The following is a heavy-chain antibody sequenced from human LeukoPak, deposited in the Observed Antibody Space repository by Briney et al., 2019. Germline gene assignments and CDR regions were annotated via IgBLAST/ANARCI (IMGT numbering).Heavy chain of an antibody. D-gene: IGHD7-27*01. CDR1: GGSISSDY. J-gene: IGHJ4*02. CDR2: IYYSGTT. Sequence: SETLSLTCTVSGGSISSDYWSWIRQSPGKGLEWIGYIYYSGTTSYNPSLKSRVTISLDTSKNQFSVKLSSVTAADTAVYYCARGANWGSPDYWGQGTLVTVSS. CDR3: ARGANWGSPDY. V-gene: IGHV4-59*01.